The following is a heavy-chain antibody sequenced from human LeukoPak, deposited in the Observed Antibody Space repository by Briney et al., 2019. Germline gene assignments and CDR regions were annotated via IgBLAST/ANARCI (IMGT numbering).Heavy chain of an antibody. D-gene: IGHD5-24*01. V-gene: IGHV4-59*01. CDR3: AKTGGYNQFDY. J-gene: IGHJ4*02. Sequence: SEILSLTCTVSGGSINGYYWSWIRQSPGKGLESLGYIYYTGSTNYNPSLKSRVTMSVDTSRNQFFLRLSSVTAEDTAVYYCAKTGGYNQFDYWGQGTLVTVSS. CDR1: GGSINGYY. CDR2: IYYTGST.